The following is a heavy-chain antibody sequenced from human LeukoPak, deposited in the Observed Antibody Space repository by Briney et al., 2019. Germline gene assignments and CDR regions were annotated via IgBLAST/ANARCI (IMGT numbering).Heavy chain of an antibody. CDR3: ARDLSRYGDYIDY. D-gene: IGHD4-17*01. CDR2: ISSSSSYK. Sequence: PGGSLRLSCAASGFTFSSYSMNWVRQAPGKGLEWVSSISSSSSYKYYADSVKGRFTISRDNAKNSLYLQMNSLRAEDTAVYYCARDLSRYGDYIDYWGQGTLVTVSS. J-gene: IGHJ4*02. V-gene: IGHV3-21*01. CDR1: GFTFSSYS.